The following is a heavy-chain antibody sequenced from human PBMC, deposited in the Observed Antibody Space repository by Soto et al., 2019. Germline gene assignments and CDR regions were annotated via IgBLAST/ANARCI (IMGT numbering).Heavy chain of an antibody. CDR3: AEGYCSGGSCQAMGYYYGMDV. V-gene: IGHV1-2*02. J-gene: IGHJ6*02. CDR1: GYTFTGYY. D-gene: IGHD2-15*01. Sequence: ASVKVSCKASGYTFTGYYMHWVRQAPGQGLEWMGWINPNSGGTNYAQKFQGRVTMTRDTSISTAYMELSRLRSDDTAVYYCAEGYCSGGSCQAMGYYYGMDVWGQGTTVTVSS. CDR2: INPNSGGT.